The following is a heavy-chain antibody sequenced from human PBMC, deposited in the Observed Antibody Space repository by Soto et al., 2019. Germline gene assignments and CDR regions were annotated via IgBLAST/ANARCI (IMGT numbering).Heavy chain of an antibody. CDR3: ARDSPLAAAGSVWFDP. Sequence: KPSETRSLTCTVSGGSISSYCWSWIRQPPGKGLEWIGYIYYSGSTNYNPSLKSRVTISVDTSKNQFSLKLSSVTAADTAVYYCARDSPLAAAGSVWFDPWGQGTLVTVSS. CDR1: GGSISSYC. CDR2: IYYSGST. D-gene: IGHD6-13*01. V-gene: IGHV4-59*01. J-gene: IGHJ5*02.